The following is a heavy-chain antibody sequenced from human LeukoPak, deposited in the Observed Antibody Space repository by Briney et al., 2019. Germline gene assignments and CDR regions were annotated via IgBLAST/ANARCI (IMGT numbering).Heavy chain of an antibody. Sequence: ASVKVSCKASGYTFTSYYMHWVRQAPGQGLEWMGIINPSGGSTSYAQKFQGRVTMTRDTSTSTVYMELSSLRSEDTAVYYYASARGNWNSIDYWGQGTLVTVSS. CDR1: GYTFTSYY. V-gene: IGHV1-46*01. J-gene: IGHJ4*02. D-gene: IGHD1-7*01. CDR3: ASARGNWNSIDY. CDR2: INPSGGST.